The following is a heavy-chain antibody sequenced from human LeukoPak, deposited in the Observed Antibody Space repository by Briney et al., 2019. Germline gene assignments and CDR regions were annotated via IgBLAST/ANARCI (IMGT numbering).Heavy chain of an antibody. J-gene: IGHJ5*02. D-gene: IGHD6-19*01. CDR3: ARTGAVAWFDP. CDR1: GGSFSGYY. Sequence: SETLSLTCAVYGGSFSGYYWSWIRQPPGKGLEWIGEINHSGSTDYNPSLKSRVTISVDTSKSQFSLKLSSVTAADTAVYYCARTGAVAWFDPWGQGTLVTVSS. V-gene: IGHV4-34*01. CDR2: INHSGST.